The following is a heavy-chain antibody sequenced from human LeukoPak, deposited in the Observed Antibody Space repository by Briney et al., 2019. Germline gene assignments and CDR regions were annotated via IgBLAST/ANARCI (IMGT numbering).Heavy chain of an antibody. J-gene: IGHJ4*02. CDR1: GYTFIGYY. CDR2: INPDNGAI. D-gene: IGHD4-23*01. Sequence: ASVKVSCKTSGYTFIGYYMHWVRQAPGRGLEWMGWINPDNGAINYAQKFQGRVTMTRHTSINTVYMELSRLGSDDTAVYYCTRVRLSPGKGFDHWGQGTLVTVSS. CDR3: TRVRLSPGKGFDH. V-gene: IGHV1-2*02.